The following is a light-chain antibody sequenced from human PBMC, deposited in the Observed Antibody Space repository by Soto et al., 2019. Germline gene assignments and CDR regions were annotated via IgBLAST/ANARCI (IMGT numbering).Light chain of an antibody. CDR2: KAS. V-gene: IGKV1-5*03. J-gene: IGKJ1*01. CDR1: QSFSNW. CDR3: QQYNSYSWT. Sequence: DIQRTHPPSTLPEPVGATVPITCRASQSFSNWLAWYQQKPGKAPKFLIYKASTLESGVPSRFSGSESGTEFTLTISSLQPDDFATYYCQQYNSYSWTFGQGTKVEIK.